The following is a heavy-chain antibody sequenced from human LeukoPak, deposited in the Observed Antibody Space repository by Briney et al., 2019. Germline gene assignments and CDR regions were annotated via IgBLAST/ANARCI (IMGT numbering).Heavy chain of an antibody. D-gene: IGHD2-21*02. Sequence: ASVKVSCKASGYTFTSYYMHWVRQAPGQGLEWMGIINPRGGSTSYAQKFQGRVTMTRDTSASTVYMELSSLRSEDTAVYYCASKIATSGLIGYCGGDCYLPLDYWGQGTLVTVSS. CDR1: GYTFTSYY. CDR3: ASKIATSGLIGYCGGDCYLPLDY. V-gene: IGHV1-46*01. CDR2: INPRGGST. J-gene: IGHJ4*02.